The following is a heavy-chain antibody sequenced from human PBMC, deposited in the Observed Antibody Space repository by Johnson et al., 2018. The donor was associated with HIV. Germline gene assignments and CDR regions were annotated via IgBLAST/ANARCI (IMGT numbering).Heavy chain of an antibody. V-gene: IGHV3-30*02. CDR2: IRYDGSNK. Sequence: QVQLVESGGGVVQPGGSLRLSCAAFGFIFSSYGIHWVRQAPGKGLEWVAFIRYDGSNKYYADSVKGRFTISRDNSKNTLYLQMNSLRTEDTAVYYCAKDGRDVRRDYDAFDNWVQVTMVTVSS. CDR3: AKDGRDVRRDYDAFDN. D-gene: IGHD3-10*02. CDR1: GFIFSSYG. J-gene: IGHJ3*02.